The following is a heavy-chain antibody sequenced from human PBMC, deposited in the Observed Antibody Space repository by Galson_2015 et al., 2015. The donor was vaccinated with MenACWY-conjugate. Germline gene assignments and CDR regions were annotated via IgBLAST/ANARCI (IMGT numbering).Heavy chain of an antibody. J-gene: IGHJ4*02. CDR1: GFTFSSYS. Sequence: SLRLSCAASGFTFSSYSMNWVRQAPGKGLEWVSYISSSSSTIYYANSVKGRFTISRDNAKHSLYLQMNSLRAEDTAVYYCERGGRGYSYGLGYSGPGTLVTVSS. CDR2: ISSSSSTI. D-gene: IGHD5-18*01. V-gene: IGHV3-48*04. CDR3: ERGGRGYSYGLGY.